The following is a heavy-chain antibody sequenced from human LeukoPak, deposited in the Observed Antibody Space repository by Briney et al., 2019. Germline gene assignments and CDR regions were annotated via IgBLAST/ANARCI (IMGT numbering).Heavy chain of an antibody. CDR1: GGSISSSNW. J-gene: IGHJ6*03. D-gene: IGHD4-17*01. CDR2: IYHSGST. Sequence: SGTLSLTCAVSGGSISSSNWWSWVRQPPGKGLEWIGEIYHSGSTYYNPSLKSRVTISVDTSKNQFSLKLSSVTAADTAVYYCARGDYGDYALFPYMDVWGKGTTVTISS. CDR3: ARGDYGDYALFPYMDV. V-gene: IGHV4-4*02.